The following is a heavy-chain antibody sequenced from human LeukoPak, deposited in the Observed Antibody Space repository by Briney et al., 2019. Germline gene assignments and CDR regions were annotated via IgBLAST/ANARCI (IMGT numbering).Heavy chain of an antibody. J-gene: IGHJ4*02. V-gene: IGHV3-23*01. CDR1: GFTFSSYD. CDR3: AKLRYDNRGYSRTHDY. CDR2: ISGSADST. D-gene: IGHD3-22*01. Sequence: GGSLRLSCAASGFTFSSYDMSWVRQAPGKGLEWVSAISGSADSTYYADSVKGRFAISRDNSKNTLNLQMSSLRVEDTAVYFCAKLRYDNRGYSRTHDYWGQGTLVTVSS.